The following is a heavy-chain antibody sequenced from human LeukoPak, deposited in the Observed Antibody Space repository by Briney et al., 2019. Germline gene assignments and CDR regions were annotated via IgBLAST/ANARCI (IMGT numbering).Heavy chain of an antibody. D-gene: IGHD3-22*01. CDR2: FDPEDGET. Sequence: ASVKVSCKVSGYTLTELSMHWVRQAPGKGLEWMGGFDPEDGETIYAQKFQGRVTMTEDTSTDTAYMELSSLRSEDTAVYYCATTDPYYYDSSGYYPHWFDPWGQGTLVTVSP. J-gene: IGHJ5*02. V-gene: IGHV1-24*01. CDR3: ATTDPYYYDSSGYYPHWFDP. CDR1: GYTLTELS.